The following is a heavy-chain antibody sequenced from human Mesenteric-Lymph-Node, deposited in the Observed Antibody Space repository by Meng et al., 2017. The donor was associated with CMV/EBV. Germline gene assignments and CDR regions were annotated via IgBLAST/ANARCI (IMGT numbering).Heavy chain of an antibody. D-gene: IGHD1-14*01. CDR1: GFTFSGYS. V-gene: IGHV3-7*01. CDR3: AREGMTTADFDF. J-gene: IGHJ4*02. Sequence: GGSLRLSCAASGFTFSGYSMNWVRQAPGKGLEWVANIKQDGSEIYYVDSVKGRFTISRDNAKNSLSLQMSSLRAEDTAVYYCAREGMTTADFDFWGQGTLVTVSS. CDR2: IKQDGSEI.